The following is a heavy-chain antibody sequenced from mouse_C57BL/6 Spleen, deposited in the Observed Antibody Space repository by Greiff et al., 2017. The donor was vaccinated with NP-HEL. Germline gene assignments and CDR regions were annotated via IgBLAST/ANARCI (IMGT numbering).Heavy chain of an antibody. CDR1: GYAFSSSW. CDR3: ARGREYYSNYDWYFDV. Sequence: QVQLQHSGPELVKPGASVKISCKASGYAFSSSWMNWVKQRPGKGLEWIGRIYPGDGDTNYNGKFKGKATLTADKSSSTAYMQLSSLTSEDSAVYYCARGREYYSNYDWYFDVWGTGTTVTVSS. CDR2: IYPGDGDT. V-gene: IGHV1-82*01. J-gene: IGHJ1*03. D-gene: IGHD2-5*01.